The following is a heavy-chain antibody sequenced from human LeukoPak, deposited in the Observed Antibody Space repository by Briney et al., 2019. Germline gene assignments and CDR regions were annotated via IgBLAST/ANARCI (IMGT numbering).Heavy chain of an antibody. CDR3: ARVFRPRGSGIAALEAFDI. D-gene: IGHD6-6*01. CDR1: GYTFTSYD. CDR2: MNPNSGNT. Sequence: ASVKVSCKASGYTFTSYDINWVRQATGQGLEWMGWMNPNSGNTGYAQKFQGRVTMTRNTSISTAYMELSSLRSEDTAVYYCARVFRPRGSGIAALEAFDIWGQGTMVTVSS. J-gene: IGHJ3*02. V-gene: IGHV1-8*01.